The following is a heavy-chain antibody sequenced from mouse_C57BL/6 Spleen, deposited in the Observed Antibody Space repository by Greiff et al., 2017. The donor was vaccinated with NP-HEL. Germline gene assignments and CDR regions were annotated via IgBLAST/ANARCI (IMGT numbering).Heavy chain of an antibody. V-gene: IGHV14-2*01. J-gene: IGHJ1*03. Sequence: VQLQQSGAELVKPGASVKLSCTASGFNIKDYYMHWVKQRTEQGLEWIGRIDPEDGETKYAPNFQGKATITADTSSNTAYLQLSSLTSEDTAVYYCARTPYYYGRGPLYWYFDVWGTGTTVTVSS. CDR2: IDPEDGET. CDR3: ARTPYYYGRGPLYWYFDV. CDR1: GFNIKDYY. D-gene: IGHD1-1*01.